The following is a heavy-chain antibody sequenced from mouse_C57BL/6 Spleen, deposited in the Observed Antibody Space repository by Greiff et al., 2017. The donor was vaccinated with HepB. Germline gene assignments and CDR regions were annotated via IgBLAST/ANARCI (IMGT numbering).Heavy chain of an antibody. CDR3: ARRPTVDAMDY. CDR1: GYTFTSYW. Sequence: QVQLQQPGAELVMPGASVKLSCKASGYTFTSYWMHWVKQRPGQGLEWIGEIDPSDSYTNYNQKFKGKATLTVDTSSSTAYMQLSSLTSEDSAVYYCARRPTVDAMDYWGQGTSVTVSS. V-gene: IGHV1-69*01. J-gene: IGHJ4*01. D-gene: IGHD1-1*01. CDR2: IDPSDSYT.